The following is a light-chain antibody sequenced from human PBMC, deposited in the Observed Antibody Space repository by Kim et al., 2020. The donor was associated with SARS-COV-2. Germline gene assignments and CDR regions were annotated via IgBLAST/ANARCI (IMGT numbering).Light chain of an antibody. Sequence: SVSPGERAPLSCRASQSVSSNLAWYQQKPGQAPRLLIYGASTRATGIPARFSGSGSGTEFTLTISSLQSEDFAVYDCQQYNNWPYTFGQGTKLEIK. J-gene: IGKJ2*01. CDR2: GAS. CDR1: QSVSSN. V-gene: IGKV3-15*01. CDR3: QQYNNWPYT.